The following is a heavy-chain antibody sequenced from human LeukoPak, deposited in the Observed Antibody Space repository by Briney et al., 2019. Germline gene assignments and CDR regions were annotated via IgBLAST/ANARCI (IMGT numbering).Heavy chain of an antibody. CDR3: ARVKYTSGWHFDY. CDR2: IYQSGST. D-gene: IGHD6-19*01. J-gene: IGHJ4*02. V-gene: IGHV4-30-2*01. Sequence: PSETLPLTCAVSGGSISSGGYSWSWIRQPPGKGLEWIGYIYQSGSTYYNPSLKSRVTISVDRSKNQFSLKLSSVTAADTAVYYCARVKYTSGWHFDYWGQGTLVTVSS. CDR1: GGSISSGGYS.